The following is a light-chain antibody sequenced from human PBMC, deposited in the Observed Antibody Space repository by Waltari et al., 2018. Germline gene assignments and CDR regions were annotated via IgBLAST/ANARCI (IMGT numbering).Light chain of an antibody. CDR1: GSDVGGYDY. Sequence: QSALTQPASVSGSPGQAIIISCTGTGSDVGGYDYVSWYQQYPGKAPRLIIYDVFNRPSWVSIRFAGSKADNTASLTISGLQAEDESVYYCSSYTSSGVVFGGGTKLTVL. J-gene: IGLJ2*01. CDR3: SSYTSSGVV. CDR2: DVF. V-gene: IGLV2-14*01.